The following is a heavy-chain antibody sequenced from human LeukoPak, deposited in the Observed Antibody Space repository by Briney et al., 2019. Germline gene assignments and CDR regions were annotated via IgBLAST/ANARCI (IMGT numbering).Heavy chain of an antibody. D-gene: IGHD6-13*01. CDR2: MNPKSGDT. Sequence: ASVKVSCKASGYSFTNYDINWVRQATGQGLEWMGWMNPKSGDTGYSQKFQGRVFITRDTSINTAYMELSSLGSDDTAVYYCARERQLGPKNWFDPWGQGTLVTVSS. V-gene: IGHV1-8*03. CDR3: ARERQLGPKNWFDP. J-gene: IGHJ5*02. CDR1: GYSFTNYD.